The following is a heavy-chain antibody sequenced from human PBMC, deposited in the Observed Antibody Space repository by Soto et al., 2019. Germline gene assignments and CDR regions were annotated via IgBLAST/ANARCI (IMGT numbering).Heavy chain of an antibody. CDR1: GYTFTSYA. Sequence: ASVKVSCQASGYTFTSYAMHWVRQAPGQRLEWMGWINAGNGNTQYSQKFQGRVTITRDTSASTAYMELSSLRSEDTAVYYCARVPGYSIGDRWGRGTLVTVSS. J-gene: IGHJ2*01. D-gene: IGHD2-21*01. CDR3: ARVPGYSIGDR. CDR2: INAGNGNT. V-gene: IGHV1-3*01.